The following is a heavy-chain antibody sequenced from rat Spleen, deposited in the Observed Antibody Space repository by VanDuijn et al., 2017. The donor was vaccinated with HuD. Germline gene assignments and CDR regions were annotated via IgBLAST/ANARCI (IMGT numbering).Heavy chain of an antibody. CDR2: ISYSGST. CDR3: ARSVGYTYSFFDY. V-gene: IGHV3-1*01. J-gene: IGHJ2*01. Sequence: EVQLQESGPGLVKPSQSLSLPCSVTGYSITSNYGVWIRTFPGNKMEWIGHISYSGSTRYNPSLKSRIYITRDTANNQFFLQLNSVTTEDTATYYCARSVGYTYSFFDYWGQGVMVTVSS. D-gene: IGHD1-4*01. CDR1: GYSITSNY.